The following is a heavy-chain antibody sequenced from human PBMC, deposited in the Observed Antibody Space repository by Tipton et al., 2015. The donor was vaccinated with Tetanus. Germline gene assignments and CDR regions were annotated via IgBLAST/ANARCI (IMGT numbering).Heavy chain of an antibody. J-gene: IGHJ6*02. V-gene: IGHV4-30-4*01. CDR2: VSDSGST. CDR3: ARATPSGSSFVRYYSMDV. CDR1: GGSISSADYY. Sequence: TLSLTCTVSGGSISSADYYWSWIRQPPGKGLEWIGYVSDSGSTYSNPSLRSRIIISVDTYKNQFSLILSSVTAADTAVYYCARATPSGSSFVRYYSMDVWGQGPTVVVSS. D-gene: IGHD3-22*01.